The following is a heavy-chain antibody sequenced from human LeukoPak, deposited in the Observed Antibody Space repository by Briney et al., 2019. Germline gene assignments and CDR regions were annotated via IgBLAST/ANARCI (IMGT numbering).Heavy chain of an antibody. Sequence: PGGSLRLSCAASGFTFSSYWMSWVRQAPGKGLEWVANIKQDGSEKYYVDSVEGRFTISRDNAKNSLYLQMNSLRAEDTAVYYCAREDLLYCSSTSCYEVDYYYYGMDVWGQGTTVTVSS. CDR1: GFTFSSYW. CDR3: AREDLLYCSSTSCYEVDYYYYGMDV. V-gene: IGHV3-7*01. D-gene: IGHD2-2*01. CDR2: IKQDGSEK. J-gene: IGHJ6*02.